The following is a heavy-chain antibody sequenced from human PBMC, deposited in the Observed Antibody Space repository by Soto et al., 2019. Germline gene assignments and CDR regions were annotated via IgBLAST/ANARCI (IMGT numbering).Heavy chain of an antibody. CDR1: GYTFTSYA. J-gene: IGHJ4*02. D-gene: IGHD4-4*01. CDR3: ARGSPVLRTLVTD. Sequence: GASVKVSCKASGYTFTSYAMHWVRQAPGQRLEWMGWINAGNGNTKYSQKFQGRVTITRDTSASTAYMELSSLRSEDTALYYCARGSPVLRTLVTDWGQGTLVTVSS. CDR2: INAGNGNT. V-gene: IGHV1-3*01.